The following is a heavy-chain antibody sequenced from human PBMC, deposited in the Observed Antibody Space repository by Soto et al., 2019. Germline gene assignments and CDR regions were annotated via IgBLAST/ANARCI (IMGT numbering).Heavy chain of an antibody. V-gene: IGHV1-69*05. Sequence: GASVKVSCKASGGTFSSYAISWVRQAPGQGLEWMGGIIPNIGATNYAQKFQGRVTMTRDESTSTAYMELSSLRSEDTAVYYCARESPRYYYYIDVWGKRTTDTVSS. J-gene: IGHJ6*03. CDR1: GGTFSSYA. CDR2: IIPNIGAT. CDR3: ARESPRYYYYIDV.